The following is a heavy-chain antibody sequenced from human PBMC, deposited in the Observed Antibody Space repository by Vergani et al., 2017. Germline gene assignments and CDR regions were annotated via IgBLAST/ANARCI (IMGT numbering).Heavy chain of an antibody. J-gene: IGHJ4*02. D-gene: IGHD2-2*01. CDR2: ISWNSGSI. CDR3: AKASGGYCSSTSCYGGGDHFDY. Sequence: EVQLVESGGGLVQPGRSLRLSCAASGFTFDDYAMHWVRQAPGKGLEWVSGISWNSGSIGYADSVKGRFTISRDNAKNSLYLQMNSLRAEDTALYYCAKASGGYCSSTSCYGGGDHFDYWGQGTLVTVSS. V-gene: IGHV3-9*01. CDR1: GFTFDDYA.